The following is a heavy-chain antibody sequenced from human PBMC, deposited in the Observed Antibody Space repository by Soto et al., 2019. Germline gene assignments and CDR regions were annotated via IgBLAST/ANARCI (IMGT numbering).Heavy chain of an antibody. CDR2: ISGSGGRS. J-gene: IGHJ4*02. CDR3: AKAYFVWSSEQPYYFDY. V-gene: IGHV3-23*01. Sequence: EVQLLASGGGLVQPGGSLRLSCAASGFTFSNYAMTGVRQGPGKGLEWVSGISGSGGRSYYADSVKGRFTISRDNSKSTLYLQMDSLRAEDTAVYYCAKAYFVWSSEQPYYFDYWGQGTLFTFSS. CDR1: GFTFSNYA. D-gene: IGHD3-16*01.